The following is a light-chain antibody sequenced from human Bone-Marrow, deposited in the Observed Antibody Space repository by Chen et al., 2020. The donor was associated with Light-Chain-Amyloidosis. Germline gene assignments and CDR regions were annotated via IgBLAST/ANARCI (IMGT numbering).Light chain of an antibody. CDR3: QQVHGYPRT. V-gene: IGKV1-9*01. CDR1: QAIGRS. CDR2: GGS. J-gene: IGKJ1*01. Sequence: DIQLTQSPSFLSASVGDIGTITCRASQAIGRSLAWFQLKPGKAPQLLIFGGSHLETHVPQRFSCSRDGSDFTLTLSGLQPEDFATYYCQQVHGYPRTFGQGTRV.